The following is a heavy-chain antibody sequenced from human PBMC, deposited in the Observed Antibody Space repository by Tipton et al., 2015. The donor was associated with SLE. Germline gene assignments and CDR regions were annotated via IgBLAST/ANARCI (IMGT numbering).Heavy chain of an antibody. CDR1: GFTFSDYY. V-gene: IGHV3-11*01. CDR2: ISSSGSTI. J-gene: IGHJ6*03. Sequence: SLRLSCAASGFTFSDYYMSWIRQAPGKGLEWVSYISSSGSTIYYADSVKGRFTISRDNAKNSLYLQMNSLRAEDTAVYYCARGQSWPYYYYYMDVWGTGTTVSVSS. D-gene: IGHD3-10*01. CDR3: ARGQSWPYYYYYMDV.